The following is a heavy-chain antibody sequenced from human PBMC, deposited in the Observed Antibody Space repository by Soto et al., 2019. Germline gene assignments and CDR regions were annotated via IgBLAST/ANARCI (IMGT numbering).Heavy chain of an antibody. J-gene: IGHJ6*04. CDR1: GGSISSYY. D-gene: IGHD3-3*01. CDR2: IYYSGST. CDR3: ERGNYDFWSGYYYYYYGMDV. Sequence: SETLSLTCTVSGGSISSYYWSWIRQPPGKGLEWIGYIYYSGSTNYNPSLKSRVTISVDTSKNQFSLKLSSVTAADTAVYYCERGNYDFWSGYYYYYYGMDVWGKGTTVTVSS. V-gene: IGHV4-59*01.